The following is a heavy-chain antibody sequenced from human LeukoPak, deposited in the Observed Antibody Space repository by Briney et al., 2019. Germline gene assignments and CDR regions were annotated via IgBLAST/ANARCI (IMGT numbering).Heavy chain of an antibody. D-gene: IGHD4-17*01. CDR2: ISYDGSNK. CDR3: AKDYADYGDYPYYYGMDV. CDR1: GFTFSSYG. J-gene: IGHJ6*02. V-gene: IGHV3-30*18. Sequence: GRSLRLSCAASGFTFSSYGMHWVRQAPGKGLEWVAVISYDGSNKYYADSVKGRFTISRDNSKNTLYLQMNSLRAEDTAVYYCAKDYADYGDYPYYYGMDVWGQGTTVTVSS.